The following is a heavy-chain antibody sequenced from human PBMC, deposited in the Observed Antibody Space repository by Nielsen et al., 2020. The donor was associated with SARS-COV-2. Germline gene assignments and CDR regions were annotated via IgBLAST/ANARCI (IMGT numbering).Heavy chain of an antibody. J-gene: IGHJ3*02. CDR1: GFTFDDYA. D-gene: IGHD2-21*01. V-gene: IGHV3-9*01. CDR3: ARVARGETGFDAFDI. Sequence: LKISCAASGFTFDDYAMHWVRQAPGKGLEWVSGISWNSGSIGYADSVKGRFTISRDNAKNSVYLQMNSLRPDDTAVYYCARVARGETGFDAFDIWGQGTMVTASS. CDR2: ISWNSGSI.